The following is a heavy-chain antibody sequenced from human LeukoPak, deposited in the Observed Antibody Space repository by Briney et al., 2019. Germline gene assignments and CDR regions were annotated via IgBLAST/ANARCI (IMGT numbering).Heavy chain of an antibody. V-gene: IGHV3-30*02. J-gene: IGHJ4*02. Sequence: GGSLRLSCAASGFTFSTYGMHWLRQAPGKGLEWVAFIRYDGLNEYYADSVQGRFTISRDNSKNTLYLQMNSLRPEDTAVYYCAKGGRDSSLYYFDYWGQGTLVTVSS. D-gene: IGHD5-18*01. CDR2: IRYDGLNE. CDR1: GFTFSTYG. CDR3: AKGGRDSSLYYFDY.